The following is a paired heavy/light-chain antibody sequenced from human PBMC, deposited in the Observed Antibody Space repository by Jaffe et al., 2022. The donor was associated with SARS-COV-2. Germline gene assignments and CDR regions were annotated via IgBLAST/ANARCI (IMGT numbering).Light chain of an antibody. CDR2: AAS. V-gene: IGKV1-39*01. Sequence: DIQMTQSPSSLSASVGDRVTITCRASQNIKNYLNWYQHKPGKAPKLLIHAASTLQSGVPSRFSGSGSGTDFTLTISSLQPEDFETYYCQQTYTTPLTFGPGTKMEIK. CDR1: QNIKNY. J-gene: IGKJ3*01. CDR3: QQTYTTPLT.
Heavy chain of an antibody. CDR1: GDSVSSNSAA. V-gene: IGHV6-1*01. CDR3: SKESSLGQQPW. D-gene: IGHD3-10*01. J-gene: IGHJ4*02. Sequence: QVQLQQSGPGLVKPSQTLSLTCAISGDSVSSNSAAWNWIRQSPSRGLEWLGRTYYRSKWYSDYAVAVKDRITINADTSKNQFSLQLKSVTPEDTAVYYCSKESSLGQQPWWGQGTLVTVSS. CDR2: TYYRSKWYS.